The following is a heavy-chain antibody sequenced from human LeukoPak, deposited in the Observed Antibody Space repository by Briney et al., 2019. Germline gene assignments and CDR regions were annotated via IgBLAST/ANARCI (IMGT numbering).Heavy chain of an antibody. CDR2: IYPRDGST. Sequence: ASVKVSCKASGYSFTSNYIHWARQAPGQGLEWMGMIYPRDGSTSYAQKIQGRVTVTRDTSTSTVHMELSGLRSEDTAVYYCARDQEAFDHWGQGTLVTVSS. CDR1: GYSFTSNY. V-gene: IGHV1-46*01. J-gene: IGHJ4*02. CDR3: ARDQEAFDH.